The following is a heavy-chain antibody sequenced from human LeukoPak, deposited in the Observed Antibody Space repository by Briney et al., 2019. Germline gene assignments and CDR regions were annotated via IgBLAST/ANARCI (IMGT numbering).Heavy chain of an antibody. V-gene: IGHV1-69*05. CDR2: IIPIFGTA. D-gene: IGHD3-3*01. CDR1: GGTFSSYA. J-gene: IGHJ6*03. Sequence: SVKVSCKASGGTFSSYAISWVRQAPGQGLEWMGGIIPIFGTANYAQKFQGRVTITTDESTSTAYKELSSLRSEDTAVYYCARSPTDFWSGYRSEYYYYYYMDVWGKGTTVTVSS. CDR3: ARSPTDFWSGYRSEYYYYYYMDV.